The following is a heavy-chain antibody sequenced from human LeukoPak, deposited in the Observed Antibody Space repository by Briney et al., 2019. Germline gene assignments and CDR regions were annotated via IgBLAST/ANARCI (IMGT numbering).Heavy chain of an antibody. D-gene: IGHD3-22*01. Sequence: SETLSLTCAVSGGSISYYYWSWIRQHPGKGLEWIGYIYYSGSTYYNPSLKSRVTIPVDTSKNQFSLKLSSVTAADTAVYYCARTSYYDSSGLDYWGQGTLVTVSS. CDR3: ARTSYYDSSGLDY. V-gene: IGHV4-31*11. CDR2: IYYSGST. CDR1: GGSISYYY. J-gene: IGHJ4*02.